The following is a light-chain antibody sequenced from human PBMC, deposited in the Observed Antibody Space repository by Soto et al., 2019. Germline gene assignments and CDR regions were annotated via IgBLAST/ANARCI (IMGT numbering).Light chain of an antibody. V-gene: IGKV3-20*01. J-gene: IGKJ1*01. Sequence: EIVLTQSPGTLSLSPGERATLSCRASQSVSDNYLAWYQRKPGQAPRLLIYGASSRASGIPDSFSGSGSGTHFTLTISRLEPEDFAVYYCRQYGFSLRTFGQGSKVEV. CDR1: QSVSDNY. CDR2: GAS. CDR3: RQYGFSLRT.